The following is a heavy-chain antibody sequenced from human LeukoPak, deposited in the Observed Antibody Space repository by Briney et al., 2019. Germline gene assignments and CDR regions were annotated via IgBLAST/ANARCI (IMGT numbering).Heavy chain of an antibody. CDR2: IYYSGST. CDR3: ARHGSGSYADY. V-gene: IGHV4-39*01. Sequence: PSQTLSLTCAVSGGSISSSSYYWGWIRQPPGRGLEWIGSIYYSGSTYYNPSLKSRVTISVDTSKNQFSLKLSSVTAADTAVYYCARHGSGSYADYWGQGTLVTVSS. J-gene: IGHJ4*02. D-gene: IGHD3-10*01. CDR1: GGSISSSSYY.